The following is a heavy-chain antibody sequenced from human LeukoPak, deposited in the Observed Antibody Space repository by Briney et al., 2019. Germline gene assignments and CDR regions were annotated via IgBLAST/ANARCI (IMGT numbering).Heavy chain of an antibody. Sequence: SVKVSCKASGIILNRFAISGLRQAPGQGLEWMGRIIPIFGTTNYVHKFQGSLTISADESTSKAYMDLSSLRFDDTAVYYCARAIWSGSYTGGCFDYWGQGTLVTVSS. CDR1: GIILNRFA. D-gene: IGHD3-3*01. J-gene: IGHJ4*02. CDR3: ARAIWSGSYTGGCFDY. V-gene: IGHV1-69*13. CDR2: IIPIFGTT.